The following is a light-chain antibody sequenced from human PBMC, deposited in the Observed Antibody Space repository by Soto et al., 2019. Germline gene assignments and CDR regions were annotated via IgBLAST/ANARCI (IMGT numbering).Light chain of an antibody. V-gene: IGLV2-14*01. Sequence: QSALTQPASVSGSPGQSITISCTGTSSDVGGYNLVSWYQQYPDKAPKLMIFDVNTRPSGVSNRFSGSKSGNTASLTISGLQAEDEADYSCSSYKSSSTPPYVFGTGTKLTVL. CDR1: SSDVGGYNL. J-gene: IGLJ1*01. CDR3: SSYKSSSTPPYV. CDR2: DVN.